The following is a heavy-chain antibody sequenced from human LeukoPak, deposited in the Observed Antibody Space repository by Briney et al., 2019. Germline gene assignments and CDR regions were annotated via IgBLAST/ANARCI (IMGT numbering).Heavy chain of an antibody. CDR1: GFTFSSYS. V-gene: IGHV3-21*04. Sequence: GGSLRLSCAASGFTFSSYSMNWVRQAPGKGLEWVSSISSSSSYIYYADSVKGRFTISRDNVKNSLYLQMNSLRAEDTAVYYCVRLTLNTVYSYYYFMDVWGKGTTVTVSS. CDR2: ISSSSSYI. D-gene: IGHD2-2*02. CDR3: VRLTLNTVYSYYYFMDV. J-gene: IGHJ6*03.